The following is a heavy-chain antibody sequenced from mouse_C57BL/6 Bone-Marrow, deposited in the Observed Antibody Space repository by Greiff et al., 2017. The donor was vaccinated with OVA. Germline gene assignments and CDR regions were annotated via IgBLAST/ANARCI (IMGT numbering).Heavy chain of an antibody. CDR1: GYTFTSYW. Sequence: QVQLKQPGAELVKPGASVKMSCKASGYTFTSYWITWVKQRPGQGLEWIGDIYPGSGSTNYNEKFKSKATLTVDTSSSTAYMQLSSLTSEDSAVYYCARWALRFYYFDYWGQGTTLTVSS. CDR3: ARWALRFYYFDY. J-gene: IGHJ2*01. V-gene: IGHV1-55*01. CDR2: IYPGSGST. D-gene: IGHD1-1*01.